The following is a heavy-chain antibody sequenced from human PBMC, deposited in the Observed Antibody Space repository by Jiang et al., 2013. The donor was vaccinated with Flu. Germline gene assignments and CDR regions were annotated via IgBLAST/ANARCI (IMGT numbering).Heavy chain of an antibody. Sequence: VLLKPSETLSLNCIVSGGSMSGHYWSWIRQPPGKQLEWIGYIYSSGSTKYNPSLKSRVTVSVASSKKQFSLRLNSVTAADTAVYYCARESGYCDINSCNNYFDPWGQGTLVTVSS. V-gene: IGHV4-59*11. CDR3: ARESGYCDINSCNNYFDP. CDR1: GGSMSGHY. J-gene: IGHJ5*02. D-gene: IGHD2-2*03. CDR2: IYSSGST.